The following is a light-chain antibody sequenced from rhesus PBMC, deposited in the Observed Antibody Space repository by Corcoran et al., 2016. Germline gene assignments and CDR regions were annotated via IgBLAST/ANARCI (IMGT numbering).Light chain of an antibody. Sequence: DIQMTQSPSSLSASVGDTVTITCRASQSISNWVAWYQQKPGKAPKALIYKASSLHRGVPARFRGSGAGTEFTLTICGLQSEDFATYYCPQYASSPIFTFGPGTKLDIK. CDR1: QSISNW. J-gene: IGKJ3*01. V-gene: IGKV1-22*01. CDR2: KAS. CDR3: PQYASSPIFT.